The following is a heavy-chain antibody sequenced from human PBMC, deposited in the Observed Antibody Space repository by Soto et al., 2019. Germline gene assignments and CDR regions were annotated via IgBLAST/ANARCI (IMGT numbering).Heavy chain of an antibody. D-gene: IGHD1-20*01. CDR2: IYAGGTT. J-gene: IGHJ4*02. V-gene: IGHV3-53*02. CDR1: GFSVGITY. Sequence: EVQLLETGGGLIQPRGSLRLSCAASGFSVGITYMSWVRQTPGKGLEWVSVIYAGGTTSYSDSVKGRFTISRDSSKNTLFSHMNGLRGEDTAFYYCSKAANNLDPVFDYWGQGILVTVSS. CDR3: SKAANNLDPVFDY.